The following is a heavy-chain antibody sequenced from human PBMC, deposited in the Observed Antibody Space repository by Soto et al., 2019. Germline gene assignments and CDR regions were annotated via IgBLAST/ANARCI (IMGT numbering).Heavy chain of an antibody. CDR3: ARVAVAGTLGYFEY. CDR2: IYWDDDK. D-gene: IGHD6-19*01. Sequence: QITLKESGPTLVKPTQTLTLTCTFSGFSLSTSGVGVGWIRQPPGNALEWLALIYWDDDKRCSPSLKSRLTITKDTSKNQVVLAMTNMDPVDTATYYCARVAVAGTLGYFEYWGQGTLVTVSS. CDR1: GFSLSTSGVG. V-gene: IGHV2-5*02. J-gene: IGHJ4*02.